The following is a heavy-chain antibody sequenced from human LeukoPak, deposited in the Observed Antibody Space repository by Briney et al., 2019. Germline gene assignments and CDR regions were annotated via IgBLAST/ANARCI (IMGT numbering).Heavy chain of an antibody. J-gene: IGHJ4*02. CDR3: ARLQIAAAGFDY. D-gene: IGHD6-13*01. CDR1: GGTFSSYA. Sequence: SVKVSCKASGGTFSSYAISWVRQAPGQGLEWMGGIIPIFGTANYAQKFQGRVTITADESTSTAYMELSSLRSEDTAVYYCARLQIAAAGFDYWGQGTLVTVSS. CDR2: IIPIFGTA. V-gene: IGHV1-69*13.